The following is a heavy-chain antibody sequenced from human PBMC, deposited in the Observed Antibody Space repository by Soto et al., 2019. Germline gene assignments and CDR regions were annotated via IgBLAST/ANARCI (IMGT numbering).Heavy chain of an antibody. CDR2: ILKKADGYTT. V-gene: IGHV3-72*01. J-gene: IGHJ6*02. Sequence: PGGSLRLSCVASGFTITDHHMDWVRQAPGKGLEWVGRILKKADGYTTEYDASVKGRFTLSRDDSKNSVYLQMKSLKTEDTAVYYCTTGNRIKYYYGMDVWGQGTTVTVSS. CDR1: GFTITDHH. CDR3: TTGNRIKYYYGMDV.